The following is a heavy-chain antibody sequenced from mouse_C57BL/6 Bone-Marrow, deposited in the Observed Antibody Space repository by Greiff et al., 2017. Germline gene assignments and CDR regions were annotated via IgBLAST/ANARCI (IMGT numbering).Heavy chain of an antibody. CDR3: ASNYPWAMAY. V-gene: IGHV1-76*01. D-gene: IGHD2-1*01. CDR2: IYPGSGNT. Sequence: VQLQQSGAELVRPGASVKLSCKASGYTFTDYYINWVKQRPGQGLEWIGRIYPGSGNTDYNEKFKGKATLTAEKSSSTAYMQLSSLTSEDSAVYFCASNYPWAMAYWGQGTAVTVSS. J-gene: IGHJ4*01. CDR1: GYTFTDYY.